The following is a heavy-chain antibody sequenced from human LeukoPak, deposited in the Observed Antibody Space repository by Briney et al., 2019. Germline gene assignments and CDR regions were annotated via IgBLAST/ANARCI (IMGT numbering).Heavy chain of an antibody. Sequence: SETLSLTCTVSGGSFSSSGYYRSWVRQHPGRGLEWIGHIYYGGSTHLNPSLESRVTMSVDTSKNQFSLKLYAVSAADTAVYYCAKTGGGSCSAGSCFLFYGMDVWGQGTTVTVSS. D-gene: IGHD2-15*01. CDR2: IYYGGST. CDR3: AKTGGGSCSAGSCFLFYGMDV. V-gene: IGHV4-31*03. J-gene: IGHJ6*02. CDR1: GGSFSSSGYY.